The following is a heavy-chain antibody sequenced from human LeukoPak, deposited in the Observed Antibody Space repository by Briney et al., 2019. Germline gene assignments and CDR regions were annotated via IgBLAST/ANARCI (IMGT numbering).Heavy chain of an antibody. CDR2: IYSGGST. CDR1: GFTVSSNY. D-gene: IGHD1-20*01. V-gene: IGHV3-66*01. J-gene: IGHJ4*02. CDR3: ARARLAITGTPYFDY. Sequence: PGGSLRLSCAASGFTVSSNYMSWVRQAPGKGLEWVSVIYSGGSTYYADSVKGRFTISRDNSTNTLYLRMNSLRAEDTAVYYCARARLAITGTPYFDYWGQGTLVTVSS.